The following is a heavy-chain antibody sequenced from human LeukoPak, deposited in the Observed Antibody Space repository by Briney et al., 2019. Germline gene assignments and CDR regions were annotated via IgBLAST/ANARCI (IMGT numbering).Heavy chain of an antibody. CDR1: GFTFSSYS. CDR3: ARESRFGDNWFDP. D-gene: IGHD3-10*01. Sequence: GGSLRLSCAASGFTFSSYSMNWVRQAPGKGLEWVSSISSSSSYIYCADSVKGRFTISRDNAKNSLYLQMNSLRAEDTAVYYCARESRFGDNWFDPWGQGTLVTVSS. J-gene: IGHJ5*02. CDR2: ISSSSSYI. V-gene: IGHV3-21*01.